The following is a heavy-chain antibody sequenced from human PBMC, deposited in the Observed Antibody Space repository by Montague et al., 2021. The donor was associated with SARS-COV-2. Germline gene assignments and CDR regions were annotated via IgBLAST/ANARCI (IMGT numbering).Heavy chain of an antibody. D-gene: IGHD2-21*02. CDR3: ASPKVVVTAPNYYGMDV. J-gene: IGHJ6*02. CDR1: GGSISSTSYS. CDR2: NYYSGST. Sequence: SETLSLTCSVSGGSISSTSYSWGWIRPGPGKGLEWIVNNYYSGSTNYNPSLRSRVTISVDTSKNQFSLKLSSVTAADTAVYYCASPKVVVTAPNYYGMDVWGQGTTVTVSS. V-gene: IGHV4-39*01.